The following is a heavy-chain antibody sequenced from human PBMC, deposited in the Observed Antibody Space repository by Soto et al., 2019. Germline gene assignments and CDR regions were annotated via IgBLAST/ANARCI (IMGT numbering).Heavy chain of an antibody. V-gene: IGHV3-15*07. D-gene: IGHD2-21*02. J-gene: IGHJ4*02. CDR2: IKSKTDGGTI. CDR1: GFTFSNAW. Sequence: GGSLRLSCAASGFTFSNAWMNWARQAPGKGLEWVGRIKSKTDGGTIDYGAPVKGRFTISRDDSKNTLYLQMNGLKTEDTGVYYCITGPCGGDCRDHWGQGTLVTVSS. CDR3: ITGPCGGDCRDH.